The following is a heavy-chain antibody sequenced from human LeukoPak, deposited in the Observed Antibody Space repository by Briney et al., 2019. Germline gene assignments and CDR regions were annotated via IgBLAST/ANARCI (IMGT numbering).Heavy chain of an antibody. Sequence: GGSLRLSCAASGFTFSSYGMHWVRPAPGKGLEWVAVIWYDGSNKYYTDSVKGRFTMSRDNSQNTLYLQMNSLRAEDTAVYYCAREYPPRYYYDSSGYLDYWGQGTLVTVSS. V-gene: IGHV3-33*01. J-gene: IGHJ4*02. CDR1: GFTFSSYG. CDR3: AREYPPRYYYDSSGYLDY. D-gene: IGHD3-22*01. CDR2: IWYDGSNK.